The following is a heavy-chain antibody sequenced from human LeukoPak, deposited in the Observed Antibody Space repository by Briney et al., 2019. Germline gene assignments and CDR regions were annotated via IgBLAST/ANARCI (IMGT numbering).Heavy chain of an antibody. V-gene: IGHV4-34*01. D-gene: IGHD3-22*01. CDR2: INHSGST. CDR3: ARGWSYYDSSGYYYAFDC. CDR1: GGSFSGYY. J-gene: IGHJ4*02. Sequence: SETLSLTCAVYGGSFSGYYWSWIRQPPGKGLEWIGEINHSGSTNYNPSLKSRVTISVDTSKNQFSLKLSSVTAADTAVYYCARGWSYYDSSGYYYAFDCWGQGTLVTVSS.